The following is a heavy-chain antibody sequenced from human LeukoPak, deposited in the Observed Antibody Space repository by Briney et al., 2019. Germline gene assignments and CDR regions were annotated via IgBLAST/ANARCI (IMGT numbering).Heavy chain of an antibody. D-gene: IGHD3-10*01. Sequence: GGSPRLSCAASGFTFTNYAMSWVRQVPGKGLEWVAAITGGGGSTFHADSVKGRFTISRDNSKNTLYLQMDSLRAEDTAVYYCAKAHRVRGLIILYYFDYWGQGTLVTVSS. CDR1: GFTFTNYA. CDR3: AKAHRVRGLIILYYFDY. J-gene: IGHJ4*02. V-gene: IGHV3-23*01. CDR2: ITGGGGST.